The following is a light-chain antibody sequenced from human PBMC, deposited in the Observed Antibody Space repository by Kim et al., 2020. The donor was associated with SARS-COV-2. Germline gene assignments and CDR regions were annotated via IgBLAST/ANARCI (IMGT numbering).Light chain of an antibody. CDR2: KAS. Sequence: DIQMTQSPSTLSASVGDRVTITCRASQSVSSWLAWYQQKPGKAPNLLIYKASTLQSGVPSRFSGSGSGTEFTLTISCLQPDDFATYYCQHYNGYSTFGQGTKVDIK. J-gene: IGKJ1*01. CDR1: QSVSSW. CDR3: QHYNGYST. V-gene: IGKV1-5*03.